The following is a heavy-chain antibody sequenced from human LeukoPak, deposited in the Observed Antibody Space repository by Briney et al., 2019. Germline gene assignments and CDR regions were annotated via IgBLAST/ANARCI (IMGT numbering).Heavy chain of an antibody. Sequence: SVKVSCKASGGTFSSYGLSWVRQAPGQGLQWMGGIIPIFGTSNYGQKFQGRVTITADESTGTAYMELSSLRSDDTAIYYCATETRYCNGGSCYAYASYAGDYFDYWGQGALVTVSS. CDR3: ATETRYCNGGSCYAYASYAGDYFDY. D-gene: IGHD2-15*01. CDR2: IIPIFGTS. V-gene: IGHV1-69*13. CDR1: GGTFSSYG. J-gene: IGHJ4*02.